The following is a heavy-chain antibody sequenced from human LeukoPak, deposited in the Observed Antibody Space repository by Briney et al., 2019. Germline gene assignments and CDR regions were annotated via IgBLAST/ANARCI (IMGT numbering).Heavy chain of an antibody. CDR3: ARDVYCGGDCSYFDS. Sequence: SETLSLTCTVSGGSLSSYYWSWIRQPPGKGLEWIGYMYYSGSTRYNPSLKSRVTISVDTSKNQFSLKLSSVTAADTAVYYCARDVYCGGDCSYFDSWGQGTLVVVSS. CDR2: MYYSGST. V-gene: IGHV4-59*01. CDR1: GGSLSSYY. D-gene: IGHD2-21*02. J-gene: IGHJ4*02.